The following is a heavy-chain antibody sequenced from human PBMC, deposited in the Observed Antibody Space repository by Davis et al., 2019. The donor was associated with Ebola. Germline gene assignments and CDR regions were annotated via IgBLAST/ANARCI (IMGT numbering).Heavy chain of an antibody. J-gene: IGHJ6*02. CDR3: AKSVAAHAYYYYGMDV. Sequence: GALRLSCAASGFTFSSYAMSWVRQAPGKGLEWVSAISGSGGSTYYADSVKGRFTISRDNSKNTLYLQMNSLRAEDTAVYYCAKSVAAHAYYYYGMDVWGQGTTVTVSS. D-gene: IGHD6-6*01. CDR1: GFTFSSYA. V-gene: IGHV3-23*01. CDR2: ISGSGGST.